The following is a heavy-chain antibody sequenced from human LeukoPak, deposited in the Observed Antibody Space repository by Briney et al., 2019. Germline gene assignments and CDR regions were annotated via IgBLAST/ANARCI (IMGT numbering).Heavy chain of an antibody. Sequence: ASVKVSCKASGYTFTGYYIHWVRQAPGQGLEWMGWINPNSGGTNYAQKFQGRVTMTRDTSISTAYMELSRLRSDDTAVYYCARDTYYYDSSGYQHWGQGTLVTVSS. J-gene: IGHJ1*01. D-gene: IGHD3-22*01. CDR3: ARDTYYYDSSGYQH. CDR1: GYTFTGYY. CDR2: INPNSGGT. V-gene: IGHV1-2*02.